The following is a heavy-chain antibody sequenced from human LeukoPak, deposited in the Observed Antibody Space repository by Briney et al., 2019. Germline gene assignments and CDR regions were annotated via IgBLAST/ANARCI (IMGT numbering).Heavy chain of an antibody. CDR2: IIPIFGTA. D-gene: IGHD2-2*01. V-gene: IGHV1-69*13. J-gene: IGHJ6*02. CDR1: GGTFSSYA. Sequence: ASVKVSCKASGGTFSSYAISWVRQAPGQGLEWMGGIIPIFGTANYAQKFQGRVTITADESTSTAYMELSSLRSEDTAVYYCARGDYCSSTSCQDYYYYYGMDVWGQGTTVTVSS. CDR3: ARGDYCSSTSCQDYYYYYGMDV.